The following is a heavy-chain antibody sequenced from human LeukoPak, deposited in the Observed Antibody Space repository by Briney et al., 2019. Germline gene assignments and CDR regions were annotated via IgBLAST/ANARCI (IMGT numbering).Heavy chain of an antibody. CDR1: GGSISSGGYY. CDR2: IYYSGST. V-gene: IGHV4-31*03. Sequence: SQTLSLTCTVSGGSISSGGYYWSWIRQHPGKGLEWIGYIYYSGSTDYNPSLKSRVTISVDPSKNQFSLKLSSATAADTAVYYCARGGNWNSNWFDPWGQGTLVTVSS. J-gene: IGHJ5*02. D-gene: IGHD1-7*01. CDR3: ARGGNWNSNWFDP.